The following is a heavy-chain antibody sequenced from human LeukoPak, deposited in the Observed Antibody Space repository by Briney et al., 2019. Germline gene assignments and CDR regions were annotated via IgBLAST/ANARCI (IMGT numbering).Heavy chain of an antibody. Sequence: PGGSLTLSCAPSGFTFSSYEMNWVRQAPGKGLEWVSYISSSGSTIYYADSVKGRFTISRDNAKNSLYLQMNSLRAEDTAVYYCAELGITMIGGVWGKGTTVTISS. D-gene: IGHD3-10*02. CDR1: GFTFSSYE. CDR3: AELGITMIGGV. CDR2: ISSSGSTI. V-gene: IGHV3-48*03. J-gene: IGHJ6*04.